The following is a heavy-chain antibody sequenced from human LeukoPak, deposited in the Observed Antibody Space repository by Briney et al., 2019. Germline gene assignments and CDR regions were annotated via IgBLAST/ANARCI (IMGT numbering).Heavy chain of an antibody. D-gene: IGHD5-24*01. Sequence: ASVKVSCKASGYTFTVYYMHWVRQAPGQGLEWVGRINPNSGGTNYAQKFQGRVTMTRDTSISTAYMELSRLGSDDTAVYYCAREERWLEYYFDYWGQGALVTVSS. J-gene: IGHJ4*02. V-gene: IGHV1-2*06. CDR2: INPNSGGT. CDR1: GYTFTVYY. CDR3: AREERWLEYYFDY.